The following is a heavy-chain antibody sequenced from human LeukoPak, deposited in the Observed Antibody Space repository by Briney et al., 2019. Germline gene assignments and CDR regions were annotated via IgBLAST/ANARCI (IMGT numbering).Heavy chain of an antibody. D-gene: IGHD2-2*01. CDR1: GFTFSDYY. V-gene: IGHV3-11*04. CDR3: ARDAYRSYQLLPLDY. CDR2: ISPSGSTI. J-gene: IGHJ4*02. Sequence: PGGSLRLSCTASGFTFSDYYMCWMRQAPGKGPEWVSFISPSGSTIYYSDSVKGRFTISRDNAKNSLNLQLDSLRAEDTAVYYCARDAYRSYQLLPLDYWGQGTLVTVSS.